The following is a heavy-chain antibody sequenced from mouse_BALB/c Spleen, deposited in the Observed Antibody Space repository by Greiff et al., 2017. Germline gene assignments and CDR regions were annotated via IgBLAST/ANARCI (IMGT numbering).Heavy chain of an antibody. CDR3: ARLRYDDAMDY. D-gene: IGHD2-14*01. CDR2: ISYSGST. CDR1: GYSITSDYA. J-gene: IGHJ4*01. V-gene: IGHV3-2*02. Sequence: ESGPGLVKPSQSLSLTCTVTGYSITSDYAWNWIRQFPGNKLEWMGYISYSGSTSYNPSLKSRISITRDTSKNQFFLQLNSVTTEDTATYYCARLRYDDAMDYWGQGTSVTVSA.